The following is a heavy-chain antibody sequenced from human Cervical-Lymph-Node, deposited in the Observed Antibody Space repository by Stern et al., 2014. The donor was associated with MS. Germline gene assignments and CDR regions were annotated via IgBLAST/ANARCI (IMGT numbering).Heavy chain of an antibody. CDR2: ISWSSGKI. D-gene: IGHD2-15*01. CDR1: GFRFDDYA. CDR3: ARAIGFCSGGNCEPYYYYGIDV. V-gene: IGHV3-9*01. J-gene: IGHJ6*02. Sequence: EVQLVESGGGLVQPGRSLRLSCAASGFRFDDYAMYWVRQAPGKGLEWVSGISWSSGKIGYADSVKGRFTISRDNVKNSLFLQMNSLRSEDTASYYCARAIGFCSGGNCEPYYYYGIDVWGQGTRVTVSS.